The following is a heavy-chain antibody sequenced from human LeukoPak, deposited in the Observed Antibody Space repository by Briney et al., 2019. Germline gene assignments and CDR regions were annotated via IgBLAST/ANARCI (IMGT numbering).Heavy chain of an antibody. CDR1: GFTFRSHG. D-gene: IGHD6-13*01. Sequence: GGTLGLSCAASGFTFRSHGMNWVRQAPGKGLEWVSGISPSGGITYYTDSVRGRFTISRDNSKNTVSLQMNSLRGEDTAVYYCARYSSSWPLDRSFDYWGQGTLVTVSS. J-gene: IGHJ4*02. CDR2: ISPSGGIT. V-gene: IGHV3-23*01. CDR3: ARYSSSWPLDRSFDY.